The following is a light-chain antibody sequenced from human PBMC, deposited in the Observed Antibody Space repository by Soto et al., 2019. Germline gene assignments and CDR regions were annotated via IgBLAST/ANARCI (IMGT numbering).Light chain of an antibody. J-gene: IGKJ4*01. V-gene: IGKV3-11*01. CDR1: QSVSYY. CDR2: DAS. Sequence: EIVLTQSPATLSLSPGERATRSCRASQSVSYYLAWYQHKPGQAPRLLIYDASNRATGIPARFSGSGSGTDFTLTISSLEPEDFATYYCQVRSNWPVFGGGTKVDIK. CDR3: QVRSNWPV.